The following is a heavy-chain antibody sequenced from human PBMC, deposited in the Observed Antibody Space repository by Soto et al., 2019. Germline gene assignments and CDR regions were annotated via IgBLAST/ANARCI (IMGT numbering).Heavy chain of an antibody. CDR2: ISAYNGNT. Sequence: QVQLVQSGAEVKKPGASVKVSCKASGYTFTSYGISWVRQAPGQGLDWMGWISAYNGNTNYAQKLQGRVTMTTDTSTSTSYMELRSLRSDGTAVYYWARDRGAYGMDVWGQGTTVTVSS. J-gene: IGHJ6*02. CDR3: ARDRGAYGMDV. CDR1: GYTFTSYG. V-gene: IGHV1-18*01.